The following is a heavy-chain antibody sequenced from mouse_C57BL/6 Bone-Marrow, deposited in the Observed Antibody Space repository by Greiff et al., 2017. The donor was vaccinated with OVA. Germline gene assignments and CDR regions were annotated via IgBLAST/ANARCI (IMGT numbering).Heavy chain of an antibody. CDR1: GYTFTDYN. Sequence: EVKLLESGPELVKPGASVTIPCKASGYTFTDYNMDWVKQSHGKSLEWIGDINPNNGGTIYNQKFKGKATLTVDKSSSTAYMELRSLTSEDTAVYYCAILFITTVADWYFDVWGTGTTVTVSS. CDR2: INPNNGGT. CDR3: AILFITTVADWYFDV. J-gene: IGHJ1*03. D-gene: IGHD1-1*01. V-gene: IGHV1-18*01.